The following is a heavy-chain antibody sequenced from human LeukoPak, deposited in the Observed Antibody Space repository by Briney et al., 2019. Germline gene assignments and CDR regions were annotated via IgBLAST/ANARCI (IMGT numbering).Heavy chain of an antibody. CDR2: IYSGGST. J-gene: IGHJ6*03. CDR1: GFTVSSNY. D-gene: IGHD6-6*01. Sequence: GGSLRLSCAASGFTVSSNYMSWVRQAPGKGLEWVSVIYSGGSTYYADSVKGRFTISRDNSKSTLYLQMNSLRAEDTAVYYCARRLAARYYYYYMDVWGKGTTVTVSS. CDR3: ARRLAARYYYYYMDV. V-gene: IGHV3-53*01.